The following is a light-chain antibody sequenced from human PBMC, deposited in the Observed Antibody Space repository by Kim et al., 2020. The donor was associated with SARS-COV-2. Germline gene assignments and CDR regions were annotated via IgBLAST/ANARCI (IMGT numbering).Light chain of an antibody. CDR3: QVLDIGSDHVV. J-gene: IGLJ2*01. CDR1: NIGSKT. V-gene: IGLV3-21*04. Sequence: SYELTQPPSVSVAPGKTATITCGGDNIGSKTVHWYQQKPGQAPVLVVYYDGDRPSGIPERISDSNSGNTATLTINRVEAGDEADYYCQVLDIGSDHVVFGGGTQLTVL. CDR2: YDG.